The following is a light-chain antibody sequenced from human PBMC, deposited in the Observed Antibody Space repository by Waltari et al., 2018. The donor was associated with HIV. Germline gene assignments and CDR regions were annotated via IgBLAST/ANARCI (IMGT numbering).Light chain of an antibody. CDR3: QQRDKWPPSYT. J-gene: IGKJ2*01. CDR1: QSISSY. V-gene: IGKV3-11*01. CDR2: DAS. Sequence: EIVLTQSPATLSLSQGHTATLSCRASQSISSYLAWYQQKPGQAPRLLIYDASHRATGIPARFSGSGSGTDFTLTIGPLEPEDFAVYYCQQRDKWPPSYTFGQGTRVEI.